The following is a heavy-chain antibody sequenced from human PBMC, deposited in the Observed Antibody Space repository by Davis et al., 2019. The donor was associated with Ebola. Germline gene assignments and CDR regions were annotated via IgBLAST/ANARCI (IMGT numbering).Heavy chain of an antibody. J-gene: IGHJ3*02. CDR3: AKDKNYDFWSGYPHDAFDI. V-gene: IGHV3-23*01. CDR1: GFTFSSYA. D-gene: IGHD3-3*01. Sequence: GESLKIFCAASGFTFSSYAMSWVRQAPGKGLEWVSAISGSGGSTYYADSVKGRFTISRGNSKNTLYLQMNSLRAEDTAIYYCAKDKNYDFWSGYPHDAFDIWGQGTMVTVSS. CDR2: ISGSGGST.